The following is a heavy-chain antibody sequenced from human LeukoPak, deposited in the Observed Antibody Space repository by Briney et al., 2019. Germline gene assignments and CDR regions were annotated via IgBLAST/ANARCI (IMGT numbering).Heavy chain of an antibody. CDR3: ARGEMATNEDAFDI. V-gene: IGHV4-4*02. CDR2: IYHSGST. J-gene: IGHJ3*02. D-gene: IGHD5-24*01. Sequence: PSETLSLTCTVSGGSISSSNWWSWVRQPPGKGLEWIGEIYHSGSTNYNPSLKSRVTISVDTSKNQFSLKLSSVTAADTAVYYCARGEMATNEDAFDIWGQGTMVTVSS. CDR1: GGSISSSNW.